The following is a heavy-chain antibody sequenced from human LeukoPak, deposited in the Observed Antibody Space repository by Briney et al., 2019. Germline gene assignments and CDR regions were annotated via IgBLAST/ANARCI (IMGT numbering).Heavy chain of an antibody. J-gene: IGHJ4*02. Sequence: PGGSLRLSCAASGFTFSDYYMSWIRQAPGKGLEWVSYISSSGSTIYYADSVEGRFTISRDNAKNSLYLQMNSLRAEDTAVYYCASSPREHYYDSSGYYLHWGQGTLVTVSS. CDR3: ASSPREHYYDSSGYYLH. V-gene: IGHV3-11*01. D-gene: IGHD3-22*01. CDR2: ISSSGSTI. CDR1: GFTFSDYY.